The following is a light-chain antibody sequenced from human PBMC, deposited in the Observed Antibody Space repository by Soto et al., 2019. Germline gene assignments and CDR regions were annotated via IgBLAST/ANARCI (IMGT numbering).Light chain of an antibody. CDR2: DAY. CDR3: QQYNSYWT. J-gene: IGKJ1*01. V-gene: IGKV1-5*01. CDR1: QSISSW. Sequence: DIQMTQSPSTLSASVGDRVTITCRASQSISSWLAWYQQKPGKATNLLIYDAYSLESGVPTRFSGGGSGTEFPLTISSLQPDDFASYYCQQYNSYWTFGQGTKVDIK.